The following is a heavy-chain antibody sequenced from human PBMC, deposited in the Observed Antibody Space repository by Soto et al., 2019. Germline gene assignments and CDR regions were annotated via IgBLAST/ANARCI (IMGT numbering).Heavy chain of an antibody. Sequence: ASVKVSCKASGYAFTNYYMHWVRQAPGQGLEWMGIIYPSGGSTRNAQKFQGRVTMTRDTSTSTVYMELSSLRSEDTAVYYCARDFSGPMDYWGRGTLVTVSS. CDR1: GYAFTNYY. CDR2: IYPSGGST. J-gene: IGHJ4*02. V-gene: IGHV1-46*01. D-gene: IGHD3-10*01. CDR3: ARDFSGPMDY.